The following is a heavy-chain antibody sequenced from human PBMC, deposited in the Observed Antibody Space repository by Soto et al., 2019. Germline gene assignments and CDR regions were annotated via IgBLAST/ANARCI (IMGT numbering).Heavy chain of an antibody. CDR1: GFTFSSYA. CDR2: ISYDGSNK. V-gene: IGHV3-30-3*01. D-gene: IGHD1-26*01. Sequence: GGSLRLSCAAPGFTFSSYAMHWVRQAPGKGLEWVAVISYDGSNKYYADSVKGRFTISRDNSKNTLYLQMNSLRAEDTAVYYCARERSGSLIYYYYGMDVWGQGTTVTVSS. CDR3: ARERSGSLIYYYYGMDV. J-gene: IGHJ6*02.